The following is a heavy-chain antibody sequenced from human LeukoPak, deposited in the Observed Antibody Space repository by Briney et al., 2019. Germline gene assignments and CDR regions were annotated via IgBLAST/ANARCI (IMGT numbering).Heavy chain of an antibody. CDR3: AKDRNTVTND. V-gene: IGHV3-23*01. D-gene: IGHD4-17*01. CDR1: GFDFNNYD. J-gene: IGHJ4*02. CDR2: ISGSGGST. Sequence: PGGSLRLSCVASGFDFNNYDLHWVRQAPGKGLEWVSAISGSGGSTYYADSVKGRFTISRDNSKNTLYLQMNSLRAEDTAVYYCAKDRNTVTNDWGQGTLVTVSS.